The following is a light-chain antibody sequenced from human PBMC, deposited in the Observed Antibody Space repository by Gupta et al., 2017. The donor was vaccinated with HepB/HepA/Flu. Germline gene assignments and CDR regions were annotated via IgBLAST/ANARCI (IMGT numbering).Light chain of an antibody. CDR3: QHYDDSPWT. J-gene: IGKJ1*01. Sequence: VLTQSPGPLSFSLGERATLSCRASQSIRSNYLAWYQQKPGQAPRLLIYGASRRATGIPDRFSGRGAGTDFTLTVSRLEPEDFAVYYCQHYDDSPWTFGQGTKVEIK. CDR1: QSIRSNY. V-gene: IGKV3-20*01. CDR2: GAS.